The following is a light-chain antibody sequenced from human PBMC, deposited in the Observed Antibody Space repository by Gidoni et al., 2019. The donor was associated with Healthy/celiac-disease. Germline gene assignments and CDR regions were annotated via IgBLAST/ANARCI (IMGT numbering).Light chain of an antibody. CDR1: QSVSSSY. Sequence: GTLSLSPGERATLSCRASQSVSSSYLAWYQQKPGQSPRLLIYGASSRATGIPDRFSGSGSGTDFTLNISRLEPEDVAVYYCQQYGSSPRTFGEGTKVEIK. CDR2: GAS. J-gene: IGKJ1*01. V-gene: IGKV3-20*01. CDR3: QQYGSSPRT.